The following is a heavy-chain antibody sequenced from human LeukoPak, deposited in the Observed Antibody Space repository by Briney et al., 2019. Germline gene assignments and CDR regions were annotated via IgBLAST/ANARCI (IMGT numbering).Heavy chain of an antibody. J-gene: IGHJ4*02. Sequence: GGSLRLSCAASGSTFSSYNMNWVRQAPGKGLEWVSSISSSSSYIYYADSVKGRFTISRDNAKNSLYLQMNSLRAEDTAVYYCARDSLWFGELLDYWGQGTLVTVSS. V-gene: IGHV3-21*01. CDR1: GSTFSSYN. D-gene: IGHD3-10*01. CDR3: ARDSLWFGELLDY. CDR2: ISSSSSYI.